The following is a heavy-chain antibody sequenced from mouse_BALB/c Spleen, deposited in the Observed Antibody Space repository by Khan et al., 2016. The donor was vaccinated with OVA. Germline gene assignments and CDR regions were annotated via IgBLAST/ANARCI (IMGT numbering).Heavy chain of an antibody. V-gene: IGHV1-7*01. CDR3: ARRGVYGSFAY. D-gene: IGHD2-1*01. J-gene: IGHJ3*01. CDR1: GYTFTTYW. CDR2: INPSTGYT. Sequence: QVQLKQSGAELAKPGASVKMSCKASGYTFTTYWMHWVKQRPGQGLDWIGYINPSTGYTEYNQKFKDKATLTADKSSSTAYMQLNSLTSEDSAVYYCARRGVYGSFAYWGQGTLGTVSA.